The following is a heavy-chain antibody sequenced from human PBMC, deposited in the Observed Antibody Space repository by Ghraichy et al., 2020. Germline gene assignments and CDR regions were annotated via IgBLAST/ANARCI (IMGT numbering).Heavy chain of an antibody. D-gene: IGHD4-23*01. Sequence: SETLSLTCTVSGGSISSYYWSWIRQPPGKGLEWIGYIYYSGSTNYNPSLKSRVTISVDTSKNQFSLKLSSVTAADTAVYYCARASTQTTGVWYFDLWGRGTLVTVSS. CDR2: IYYSGST. CDR1: GGSISSYY. J-gene: IGHJ2*01. CDR3: ARASTQTTGVWYFDL. V-gene: IGHV4-59*01.